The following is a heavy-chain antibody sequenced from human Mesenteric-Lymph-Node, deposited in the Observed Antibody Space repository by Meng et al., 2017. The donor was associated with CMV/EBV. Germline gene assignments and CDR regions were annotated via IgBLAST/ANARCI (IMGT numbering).Heavy chain of an antibody. V-gene: IGHV3-53*01. D-gene: IGHD3-22*01. Sequence: GESLKISCAASGFTVSDYYMSWVRRAPGKGLEWVSVIYGAASTIYVNSVKDRFIISRDDSKNSLYLQLSNLRAEDTAIYYCVRGEKMGNGYTNFFDYWGQGSLVTVSS. CDR3: VRGEKMGNGYTNFFDY. CDR2: IYGAAST. J-gene: IGHJ4*02. CDR1: GFTVSDYY.